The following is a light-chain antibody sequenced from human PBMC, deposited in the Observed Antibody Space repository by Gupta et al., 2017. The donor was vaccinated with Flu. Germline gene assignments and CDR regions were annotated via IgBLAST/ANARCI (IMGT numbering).Light chain of an antibody. CDR2: GTT. V-gene: IGLV1-40*01. CDR1: SSNIGGYD. J-gene: IGLJ3*02. Sequence: QSVLTQPPSVSGAPGQSVTIYCTGGSSNIGGYDGHWFQQLPGTAPKILIRGTTNWPPGVPGRFSVSKSGTSASLAITGLQAEDEADYYCQSYDSSLSGWVFGGGTKVTVL. CDR3: QSYDSSLSGWV.